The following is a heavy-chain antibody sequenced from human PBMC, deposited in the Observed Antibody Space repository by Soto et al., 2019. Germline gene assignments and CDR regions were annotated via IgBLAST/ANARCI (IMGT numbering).Heavy chain of an antibody. D-gene: IGHD6-19*01. CDR1: GGTFSSYA. CDR2: IIPIFGTA. J-gene: IGHJ4*02. V-gene: IGHV1-69*01. CDR3: AREDRNGGWYFY. Sequence: QVQLVQSGAEVKKPGSSVKVSCKASGGTFSSYAISWVRQAPGQGLEWMGGIIPIFGTANYAQKFQGRVTSTADESTSTADMELSSLRSEDTAVYYCAREDRNGGWYFYWGQGTLVTVSS.